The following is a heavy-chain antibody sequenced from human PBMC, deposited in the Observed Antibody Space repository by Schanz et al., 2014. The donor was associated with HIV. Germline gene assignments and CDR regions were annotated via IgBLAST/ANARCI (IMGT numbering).Heavy chain of an antibody. D-gene: IGHD6-19*01. CDR2: ISGSGFTT. V-gene: IGHV3-23*04. Sequence: EVQLVESGGGLVQPGGSLRLSCAASGLTFSRHAMSWVRQAPGKGLEWVSVISGSGFTTYYADSVQGRFTISRDNSKNTLFLQMNSLRAEDTAVYYCAKDGPGIAVAGTGYFDSWGQGTLVTVSS. CDR3: AKDGPGIAVAGTGYFDS. J-gene: IGHJ4*02. CDR1: GLTFSRHA.